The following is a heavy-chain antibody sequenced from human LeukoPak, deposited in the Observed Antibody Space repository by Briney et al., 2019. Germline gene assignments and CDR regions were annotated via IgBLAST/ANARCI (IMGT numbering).Heavy chain of an antibody. D-gene: IGHD1-26*01. CDR1: GGSFSGYY. CDR3: ARGTHDTQNKPVGATDFDY. V-gene: IGHV4-34*01. J-gene: IGHJ4*02. Sequence: SETLSLTCAVYGGSFSGYYWSWIRQPPRKGLEWIGEINHSGGTNYNPSLKSRVTISVDTSKNQFSLKLSSVTAADTAVYYCARGTHDTQNKPVGATDFDYWGQGTLVTVSS. CDR2: INHSGGT.